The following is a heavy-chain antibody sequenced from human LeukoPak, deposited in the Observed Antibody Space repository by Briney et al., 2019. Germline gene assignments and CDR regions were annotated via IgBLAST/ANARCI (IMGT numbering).Heavy chain of an antibody. J-gene: IGHJ4*02. V-gene: IGHV4-39*07. Sequence: SETLSLTCTVSGGSISSSSYYWGWIRQPPGKGLEWIGSIYYSGSTYYNPSLKSRVTISVDTSKNQFSLKLSSVTAADTAVYYCARRDGYRLNSQYDYWGQGTLVTVSP. CDR3: ARRDGYRLNSQYDY. D-gene: IGHD5-24*01. CDR2: IYYSGST. CDR1: GGSISSSSYY.